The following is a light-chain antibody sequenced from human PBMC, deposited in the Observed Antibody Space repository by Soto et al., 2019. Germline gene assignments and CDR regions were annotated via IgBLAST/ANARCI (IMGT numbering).Light chain of an antibody. CDR2: AAS. V-gene: IGKV1-9*01. Sequence: DIQLTQSPSSLSASVGARVTITCRASQGISSYLAWSQQKPGKAPKILTHAASTLQSGVPSRFSCSGSGTEFALTISSLQPEDFATYYGQQLNSYPLSFGGGTKVEIK. CDR1: QGISSY. CDR3: QQLNSYPLS. J-gene: IGKJ4*01.